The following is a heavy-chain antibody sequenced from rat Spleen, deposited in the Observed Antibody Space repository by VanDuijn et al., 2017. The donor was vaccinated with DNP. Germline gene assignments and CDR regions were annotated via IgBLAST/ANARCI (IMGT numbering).Heavy chain of an antibody. V-gene: IGHV2S8*01. D-gene: IGHD4-3*01. CDR2: ISSGGST. Sequence: QVQLKESGPGLVQPSQTLSLTCTVSGFSLTSYGVSWVRQPPGKGLEWIAAISSGGSTYYNSALKSRLSISRDTSKSQVFLKMNSLQTEDTAIYFCTGGGSSGDYWGQGVMVTVSS. CDR1: GFSLTSYG. J-gene: IGHJ2*01. CDR3: TGGGSSGDY.